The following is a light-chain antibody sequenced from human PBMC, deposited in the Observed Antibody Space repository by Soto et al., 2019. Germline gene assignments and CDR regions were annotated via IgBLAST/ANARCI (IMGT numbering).Light chain of an antibody. CDR3: TSPTPGSLYV. CDR1: SSDIGAYDY. J-gene: IGLJ1*01. Sequence: QSALTQPASLSGSPGQSITISCTGTSSDIGAYDYVSWFQQHPGKAPKLMISEVNNRPSGVSNRFSGSKSGNTAYLTISGLQAEDEADYSCTSPTPGSLYVFGTGTKLTVL. V-gene: IGLV2-14*01. CDR2: EVN.